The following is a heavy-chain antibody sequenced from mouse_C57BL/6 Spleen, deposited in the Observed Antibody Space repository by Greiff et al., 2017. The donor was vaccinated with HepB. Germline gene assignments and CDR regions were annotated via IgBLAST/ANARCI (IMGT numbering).Heavy chain of an antibody. J-gene: IGHJ1*03. CDR3: ARNPITTVVARYFDV. V-gene: IGHV1-52*01. CDR1: GYTFTSYW. Sequence: QVQLQHPGAELVRPGSSVKLSCKASGYTFTSYWMHWVKQRPIQGLEWIGNIDPSDSETHYNQKFKDKATLTVDKSSSTAYMQLSSLTSEDSAVYYCARNPITTVVARYFDVWGTGTTVTVSS. CDR2: IDPSDSET. D-gene: IGHD1-1*01.